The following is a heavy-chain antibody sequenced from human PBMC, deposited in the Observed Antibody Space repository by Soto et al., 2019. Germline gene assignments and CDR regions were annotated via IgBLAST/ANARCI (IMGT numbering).Heavy chain of an antibody. CDR1: GGSVSSGNYF. CDR2: IYYNGGT. CDR3: ARRLNDNCNQGHAFDF. J-gene: IGHJ3*01. Sequence: QLQLQASGPGLVKPAETLSLKCAVSGGSVSSGNYFWGWIRQPPGKGLEWIGNIYYNGGTYYSPSLKSRVTMSVDTAQNQLSLRLTSVTAADTAVYYRARRLNDNCNQGHAFDFWGQGTLVTVSS. V-gene: IGHV4-39*01. D-gene: IGHD1-20*01.